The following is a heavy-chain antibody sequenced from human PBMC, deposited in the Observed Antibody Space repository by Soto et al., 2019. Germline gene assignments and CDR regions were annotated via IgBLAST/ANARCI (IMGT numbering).Heavy chain of an antibody. CDR1: GFTFSNYA. J-gene: IGHJ6*02. CDR2: IRGSGGST. CDR3: AKANDYSTPKGYYYYGMDV. V-gene: IGHV3-23*01. D-gene: IGHD4-4*01. Sequence: EVQLLESGGGLVQPGGSLRLSCAASGFTFSNYAMSWVRQAPGKGLEWVSAIRGSGGSTYYADSVKGRFTISRDNSKNTVHLQMNSLRAEDTALYYCAKANDYSTPKGYYYYGMDVWGQGTTVTVSS.